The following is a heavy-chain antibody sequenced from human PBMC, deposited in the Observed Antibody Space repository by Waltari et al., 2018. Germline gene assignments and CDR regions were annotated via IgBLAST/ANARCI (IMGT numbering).Heavy chain of an antibody. CDR2: INAGNGNT. J-gene: IGHJ6*02. V-gene: IGHV1-3*01. D-gene: IGHD6-13*01. Sequence: QVQLVQSGAEVKKPGASVKVSCKAYGYTFTSYAMHWVRQAPGQRLEWMGWINAGNGNTKYSQKFQGRVTITRDTSASTAYMELSSLRSEDTAVYYCARVAAALYGMDVWGQGTTVTVSS. CDR3: ARVAAALYGMDV. CDR1: GYTFTSYA.